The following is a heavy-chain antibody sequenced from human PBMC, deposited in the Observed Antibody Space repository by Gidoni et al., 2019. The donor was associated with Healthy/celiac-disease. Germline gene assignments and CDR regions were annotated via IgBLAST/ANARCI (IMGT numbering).Heavy chain of an antibody. J-gene: IGHJ4*02. CDR1: GDSVCSNSAA. D-gene: IGHD6-13*01. V-gene: IGHV6-1*01. CDR2: TYYRSKWYN. Sequence: QVQLQQSGPGLAQPSQTLSLNCAISGDSVCSNSAAWNWSRQSPSRGLEWLGRTYYRSKWYNDYAVSVKSRITINPDTSKNQFSLQLNSVTPEDTAVYYCARVDIAAAGTFDYWGQGTLVTVSS. CDR3: ARVDIAAAGTFDY.